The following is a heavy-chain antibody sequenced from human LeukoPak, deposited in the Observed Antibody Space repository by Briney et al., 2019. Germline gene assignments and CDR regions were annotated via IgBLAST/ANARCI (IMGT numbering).Heavy chain of an antibody. Sequence: GGSLRLSCADSGFTFTNYWMTWVRQAPGKGAEGVANIRQDGSETNYVDSVSGRFTIATDNTKNSLYLQMTSLRGEDTAVYYCASRAGKPGNTPWCFDYWGQGALVTVSS. D-gene: IGHD1-7*01. CDR1: GFTFTNYW. V-gene: IGHV3-7*01. J-gene: IGHJ4*02. CDR2: IRQDGSET. CDR3: ASRAGKPGNTPWCFDY.